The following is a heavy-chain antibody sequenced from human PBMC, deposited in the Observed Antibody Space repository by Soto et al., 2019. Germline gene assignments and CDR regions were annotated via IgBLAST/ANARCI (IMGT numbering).Heavy chain of an antibody. CDR2: IYYSGST. CDR3: ARGRPGEWELLDY. D-gene: IGHD1-26*01. J-gene: IGHJ4*02. Sequence: PSETLSLTCTVSGGSISSYYWSWIRQPPGKGLEWIGYIYYSGSTNYNPSLKSRVTISVDTSKNQFSLKLSSVTAADTAVYYCARGRPGEWELLDYWGQGTLVTVSS. V-gene: IGHV4-59*01. CDR1: GGSISSYY.